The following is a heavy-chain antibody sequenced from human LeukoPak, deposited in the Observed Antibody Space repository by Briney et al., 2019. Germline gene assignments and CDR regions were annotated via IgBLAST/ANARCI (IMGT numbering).Heavy chain of an antibody. J-gene: IGHJ4*02. V-gene: IGHV1-2*02. CDR2: ITPSDGA. Sequence: ASVKVSCKSSGYTFTAYAVHWVRQAPGQGLEWMGWITPSDGANYAQKFQGRVTMHRDTSMSTAYMDLNRLTSDDTAVYFCARDRYGDGFAHFDYWGQGTLVTVSS. CDR1: GYTFTAYA. CDR3: ARDRYGDGFAHFDY. D-gene: IGHD5-24*01.